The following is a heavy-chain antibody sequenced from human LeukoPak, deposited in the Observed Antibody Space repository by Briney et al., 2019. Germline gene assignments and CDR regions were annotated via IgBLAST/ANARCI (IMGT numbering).Heavy chain of an antibody. CDR1: GFTFSSYA. Sequence: GVSLRLSCAASGFTFSSYAMSWVRQAPGKGLEWVSAISGSGGSTYYAASVKGRFTISRDNSKNTLYLQMDSLRAEDTAVYYCAKESELLCGGWFDAWGQGTLVTVSS. CDR3: AKESELLCGGWFDA. J-gene: IGHJ5*02. V-gene: IGHV3-23*01. D-gene: IGHD2-2*01. CDR2: ISGSGGST.